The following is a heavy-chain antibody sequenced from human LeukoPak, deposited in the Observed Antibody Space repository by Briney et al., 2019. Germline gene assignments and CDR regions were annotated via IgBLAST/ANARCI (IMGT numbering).Heavy chain of an antibody. V-gene: IGHV3-53*05. D-gene: IGHD1-26*01. CDR1: GFTVSSNY. CDR2: IDISGGT. CDR3: ARYGGSSDDFDY. Sequence: GGSLRLSCAASGFTVSSNYMSWVRQAPGKGLEWVSVIDISGGTNYAQKFQGRVTMTRDTSISTAYMELSRLRSDDTAVYYCARYGGSSDDFDYWGQGTLVTVSS. J-gene: IGHJ4*02.